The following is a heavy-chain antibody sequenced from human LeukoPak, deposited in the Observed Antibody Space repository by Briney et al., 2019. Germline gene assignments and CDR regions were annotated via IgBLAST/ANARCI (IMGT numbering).Heavy chain of an antibody. CDR2: IYYSGST. CDR1: GSSISSNSFY. D-gene: IGHD3-22*01. Sequence: SETLSLTCTVSGSSISSNSFYWGWIRQPPGKGLEWIGSIYYSGSTYYNPSLKSRVTISVDTSKNQFSLRLSSVTAADTAVYFCARGILRDYYDSSGFYHRGGVGYWGQGTLVTVSS. CDR3: ARGILRDYYDSSGFYHRGGVGY. J-gene: IGHJ4*02. V-gene: IGHV4-39*07.